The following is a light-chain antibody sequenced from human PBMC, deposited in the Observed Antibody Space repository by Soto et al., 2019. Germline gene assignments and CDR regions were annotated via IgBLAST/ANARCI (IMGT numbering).Light chain of an antibody. CDR1: QGISNW. CDR2: HAS. CDR3: QQYNTYPT. J-gene: IGKJ1*01. Sequence: DIQMTQSPSPLSSYIGYRVTIAFRSSQGISNWLAWYQQKPGKAPKLLIFHASSLESGVPSRFSGSGSGTEFTLTIGSLQSDDFATYYCQQYNTYPTFGQVTNV. V-gene: IGKV1-5*01.